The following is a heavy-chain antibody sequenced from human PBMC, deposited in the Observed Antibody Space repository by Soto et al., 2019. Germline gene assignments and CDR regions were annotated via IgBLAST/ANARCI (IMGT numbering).Heavy chain of an antibody. CDR3: ARSPLGMLFGYY. D-gene: IGHD2-21*01. J-gene: IGHJ4*02. CDR1: GFTFSSYW. Sequence: PGGSLRLSCAASGFTFSSYWMHWVRQAPGKGLVWVSRINSDGSSTSYADSVKGRFTISRDNAKNTLYLQMNSLRAEDTAVYYCARSPLGMLFGYYWGQGTLVTVSS. V-gene: IGHV3-74*01. CDR2: INSDGSST.